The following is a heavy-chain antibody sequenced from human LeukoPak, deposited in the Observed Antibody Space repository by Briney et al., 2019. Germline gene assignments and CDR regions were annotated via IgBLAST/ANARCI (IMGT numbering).Heavy chain of an antibody. Sequence: PSQTLSLTCTVSGGSISSGSYYWSWIRQPAGKGLEWIGRIYTSGSTNYNPSLKSRVTISVDTSKNQFSLKLSSVTAADTAVYYCAGLSSSWQFDPWGQGTLVTVSS. D-gene: IGHD6-13*01. CDR3: AGLSSSWQFDP. J-gene: IGHJ5*02. V-gene: IGHV4-61*02. CDR1: GGSISSGSYY. CDR2: IYTSGST.